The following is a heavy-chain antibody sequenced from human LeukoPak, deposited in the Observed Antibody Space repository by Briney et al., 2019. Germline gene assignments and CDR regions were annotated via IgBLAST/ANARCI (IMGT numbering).Heavy chain of an antibody. J-gene: IGHJ4*02. CDR2: IESKTDGGTT. D-gene: IGHD3-10*01. V-gene: IGHV3-15*04. CDR1: GFTFSSYS. Sequence: GGSLRLSCAGSGFTFSSYSMNWVRQTPGKGLEWVGRIESKTDGGTTDYGAPVKGRFTISRDDSTNTLYLQTNSLKSEDTAVYYCTTYGSGRKFDYWGQGILVTVSS. CDR3: TTYGSGRKFDY.